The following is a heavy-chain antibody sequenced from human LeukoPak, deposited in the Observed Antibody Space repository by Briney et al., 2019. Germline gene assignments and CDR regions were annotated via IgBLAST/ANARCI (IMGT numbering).Heavy chain of an antibody. CDR2: IYNSGTK. Sequence: SETLSLTCTVSGGSISSSSYYWGWIRQPPGKGLEWIGTIYNSGTKYYNSSLKSRVTLSVDTSNNQFSLNVNTVTAADTAVYYCARQARSLATRPYYFDYWGQGTLVTVSS. D-gene: IGHD6-6*01. J-gene: IGHJ4*02. V-gene: IGHV4-39*01. CDR1: GGSISSSSYY. CDR3: ARQARSLATRPYYFDY.